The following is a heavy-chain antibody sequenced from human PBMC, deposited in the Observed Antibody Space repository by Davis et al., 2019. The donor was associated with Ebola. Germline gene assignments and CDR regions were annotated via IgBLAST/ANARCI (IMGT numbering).Heavy chain of an antibody. CDR1: GFTFRNYW. CDR3: ARDVDPRDSNFDY. J-gene: IGHJ4*02. CDR2: INPDESEK. Sequence: PGGSLRLSCAASGFTFRNYWMSWVRQAPGKGLEWVANINPDESEKYYVDSVKGRFTISRDNAKNSLCLQMNSLRAEDTAVYYCARDVDPRDSNFDYWGQGTLVTVSS. V-gene: IGHV3-7*01.